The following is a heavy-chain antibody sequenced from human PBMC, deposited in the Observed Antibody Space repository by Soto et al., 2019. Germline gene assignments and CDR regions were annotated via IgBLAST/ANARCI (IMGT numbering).Heavy chain of an antibody. CDR3: ATRPRYCTNGVCPAWTDY. V-gene: IGHV1-18*01. Sequence: ASVKVSCKASGYTFTSYGISWVRQAPGQGLEWMGWISAYNGNTNYAQKLQGRVTMTTDTSTSTAYMELRSLRSDDTAVYYCATRPRYCTNGVCPAWTDYWGQGTLVTVSS. CDR1: GYTFTSYG. D-gene: IGHD2-8*01. CDR2: ISAYNGNT. J-gene: IGHJ4*02.